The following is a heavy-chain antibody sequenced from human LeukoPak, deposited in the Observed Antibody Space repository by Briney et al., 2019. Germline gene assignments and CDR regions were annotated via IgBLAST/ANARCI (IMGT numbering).Heavy chain of an antibody. J-gene: IGHJ6*02. CDR1: GFTFSSYA. Sequence: GRSLRLSCAASGFTFSSYAMHWVRQAPGKGLEWVAVISYDGSNKYYADSVKGRFTISRDNSKNTLYLQMNSLRAEDTAVYHCARGPSHYYDSSGLSMDVWGQGTTVTVSS. CDR2: ISYDGSNK. CDR3: ARGPSHYYDSSGLSMDV. D-gene: IGHD3-22*01. V-gene: IGHV3-30-3*01.